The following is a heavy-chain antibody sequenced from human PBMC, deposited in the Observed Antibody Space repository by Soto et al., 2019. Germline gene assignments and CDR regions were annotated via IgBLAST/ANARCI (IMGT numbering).Heavy chain of an antibody. Sequence: PKRAVRGSCVALGCSCSGYKMSWVRQAAGKGLEWVSRVSLTGDRTNYAGSVKGRFTVSRDNFKNTLYLEMDSLRPEDTAIYYCARGGGYCTPTSCAIDSWGRGTPVTVSS. CDR1: GCSCSGYK. V-gene: IGHV3-23*01. CDR3: ARGGGYCTPTSCAIDS. CDR2: VSLTGDRT. J-gene: IGHJ4*02. D-gene: IGHD2-8*01.